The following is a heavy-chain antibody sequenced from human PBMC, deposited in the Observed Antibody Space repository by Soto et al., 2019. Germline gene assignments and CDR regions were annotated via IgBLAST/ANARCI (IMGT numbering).Heavy chain of an antibody. J-gene: IGHJ4*02. CDR3: ARDASNCNYGYFNY. CDR2: ISTYNGNI. Sequence: QVLLVQSGAEVKKPGASVKVSCKASGYTFISYGIAWVRQAPGQGRERMGWISTYNGNIKYAQKRQGRVTMTTDTTTSTAYLELRSLRSDDTAVYYCARDASNCNYGYFNYWGQGTLVSVSS. V-gene: IGHV1-18*01. D-gene: IGHD1-7*01. CDR1: GYTFISYG.